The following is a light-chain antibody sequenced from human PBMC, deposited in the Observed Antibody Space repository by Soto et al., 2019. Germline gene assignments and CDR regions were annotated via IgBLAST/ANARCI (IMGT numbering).Light chain of an antibody. CDR1: QSVSSSY. J-gene: IGKJ1*01. CDR3: QQYNNWPKT. CDR2: GAS. V-gene: IGKV3-20*01. Sequence: EIVWTQSPGILSLSPGERASLSCGASQSVSSSYLAWYQQKPGQAPRLLIYGASNRATGIPARFSGSGSGTDFTLTISSLEPEDFAVYYCQQYNNWPKTFGQGTNVDI.